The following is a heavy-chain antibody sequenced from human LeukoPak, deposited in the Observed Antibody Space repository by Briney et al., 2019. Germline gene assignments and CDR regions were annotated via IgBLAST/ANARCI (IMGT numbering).Heavy chain of an antibody. V-gene: IGHV4-38-2*02. Sequence: SETLSLICSVSGYDISSGYYWGWSGQSSGKGLEWIGSIYHGGNTYYSQSLKSRVTISIDASKNQFSLRLTSVIAEDTAVYYCARVQGDYFMDVWGKGTTVTVSS. CDR2: IYHGGNT. CDR1: GYDISSGYY. D-gene: IGHD1-26*01. J-gene: IGHJ6*03. CDR3: ARVQGDYFMDV.